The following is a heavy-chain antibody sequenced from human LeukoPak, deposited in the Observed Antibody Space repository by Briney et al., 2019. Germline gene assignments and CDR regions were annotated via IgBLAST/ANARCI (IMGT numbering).Heavy chain of an antibody. J-gene: IGHJ5*02. CDR2: ISSSSSYI. CDR1: GFTFSSYS. Sequence: GGSLRLSCAASGFTFSSYSMNWVRQAPGKGLEWVSSISSSSSYIYYADSVKGRFTISRDNAKNSLYLQMNSLRAEDTAVYYCAREYNRQLPPSRWFDPWGQGTLVTVSS. V-gene: IGHV3-21*01. D-gene: IGHD1-14*01. CDR3: AREYNRQLPPSRWFDP.